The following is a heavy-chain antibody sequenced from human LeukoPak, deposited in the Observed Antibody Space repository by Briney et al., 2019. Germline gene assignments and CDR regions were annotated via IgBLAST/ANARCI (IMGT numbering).Heavy chain of an antibody. CDR3: AREGNWFDP. CDR1: GGSISSYY. J-gene: IGHJ5*02. Sequence: PSETLSLTCTVSGGSISSYYWSWIRQPPGKGLEWIGYIYYSGSTNYNPSLKSRVTISVDTSKNLFSLKLSSVTAADTAVYYCAREGNWFDPWGQGTLVTVSS. V-gene: IGHV4-59*01. CDR2: IYYSGST.